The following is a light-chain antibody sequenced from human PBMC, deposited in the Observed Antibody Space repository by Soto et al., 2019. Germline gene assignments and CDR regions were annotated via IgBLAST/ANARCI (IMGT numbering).Light chain of an antibody. CDR2: YDD. V-gene: IGLV1-36*01. CDR1: DSNIGSNG. Sequence: QSVLTQPPSVSEAPRQRVTISCSGSDSNIGSNGVNWYQQLPGKAPKLVIFYDDLLPLGVSDRFSGSKSDTSASLAISDLQSEDEAEYFCAAWDASLNGVVFGGGTKVNVL. CDR3: AAWDASLNGVV. J-gene: IGLJ3*02.